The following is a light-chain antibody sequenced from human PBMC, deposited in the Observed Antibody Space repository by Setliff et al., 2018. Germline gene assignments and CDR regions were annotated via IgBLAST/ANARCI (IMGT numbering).Light chain of an antibody. J-gene: IGLJ2*01. CDR2: VNI. Sequence: QSVLTQPPSVSGAPGQRVTLSCAGNSSNIGAGQDVHWHQHLPGTAPKLLISVNINRPSGVPDRFFGSRSATSASLVITALQPEDEGDYYCQSYDIRLSASVFGGGTKVTVL. CDR1: SSNIGAGQD. CDR3: QSYDIRLSASV. V-gene: IGLV1-40*01.